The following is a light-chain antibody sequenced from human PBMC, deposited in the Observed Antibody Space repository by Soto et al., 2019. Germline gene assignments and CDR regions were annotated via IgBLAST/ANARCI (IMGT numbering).Light chain of an antibody. CDR1: SSNIGAGYD. Sequence: QSVLTQPPSVSGAPGQRVTISCTGSSSNIGAGYDVHWYQQLPGTAPKLLIYGNSNRPSGVPDRFSGSKSGTSASLAITVFQAEDEADYYCQSYDSSLSGVVFGGGTKLTVL. J-gene: IGLJ2*01. CDR2: GNS. V-gene: IGLV1-40*01. CDR3: QSYDSSLSGVV.